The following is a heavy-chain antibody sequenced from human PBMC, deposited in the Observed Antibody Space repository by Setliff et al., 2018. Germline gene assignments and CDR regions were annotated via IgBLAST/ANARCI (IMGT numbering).Heavy chain of an antibody. J-gene: IGHJ4*02. D-gene: IGHD2-21*01. CDR2: IKQDGSEK. Sequence: SLRLSCAASGFTFSSYWMSWVRQAPGKGLEWVANIKQDGSEKYYVDSVKGRFTISRDISKNTLYLQMNSLRPEDTAVYYCARGGDYCGGECYIPPPDSYWGQGTLVTVSS. CDR3: ARGGDYCGGECYIPPPDSY. V-gene: IGHV3-7*01. CDR1: GFTFSSYW.